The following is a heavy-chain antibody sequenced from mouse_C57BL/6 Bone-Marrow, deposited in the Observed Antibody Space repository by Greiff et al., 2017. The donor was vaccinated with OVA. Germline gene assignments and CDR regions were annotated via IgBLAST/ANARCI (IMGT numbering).Heavy chain of an antibody. V-gene: IGHV3-6*01. CDR2: ISYDGSN. CDR1: GYSITSGYY. CDR3: AEFIYYGTLYYFDY. J-gene: IGHJ2*01. D-gene: IGHD2-1*01. Sequence: EVKLQESGPGLVKPSQSLSLTCPVTGYSITSGYYWNWIRQFPGNKLEWMGYISYDGSNNSNPPLKNRISITRDTSKNQFFLKLNSVTTEDTATYYCAEFIYYGTLYYFDYWGQGTTLTVSS.